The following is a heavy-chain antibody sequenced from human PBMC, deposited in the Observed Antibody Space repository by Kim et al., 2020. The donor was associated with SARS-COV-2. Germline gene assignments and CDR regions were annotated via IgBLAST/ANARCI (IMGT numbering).Heavy chain of an antibody. Sequence: GNTGYVQKFQGRVTMTRNTSISTAYMELSSLRSEDTAVYYCARGLGEGDYWGQGTLVTVSS. D-gene: IGHD3-3*01. V-gene: IGHV1-8*01. CDR2: GNT. CDR3: ARGLGEGDY. J-gene: IGHJ4*02.